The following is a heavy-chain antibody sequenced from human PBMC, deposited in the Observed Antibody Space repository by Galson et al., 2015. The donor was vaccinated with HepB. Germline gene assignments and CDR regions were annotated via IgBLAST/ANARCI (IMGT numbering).Heavy chain of an antibody. Sequence: SLRLSCAASGFNFNAYWMSWVRQAPGKGLEWVANIKQDGSEKYYVDSVKGRFTISRDRAYNSLYLQMKSLRVEDTAVYYCAREGNELGIVGATDYWGQGTLVTVSS. CDR1: GFNFNAYW. CDR3: AREGNELGIVGATDY. CDR2: IKQDGSEK. V-gene: IGHV3-7*03. J-gene: IGHJ4*02. D-gene: IGHD1-26*01.